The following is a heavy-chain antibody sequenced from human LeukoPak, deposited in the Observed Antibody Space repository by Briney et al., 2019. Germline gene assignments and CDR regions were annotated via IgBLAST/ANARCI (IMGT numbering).Heavy chain of an antibody. CDR1: GFTFSTYA. J-gene: IGHJ4*02. CDR3: AKDYGDRRPCYFNY. Sequence: GGSLRLSCAATGFTFSTYAMNWVRQAPGKGLEWFSGISGSGLGTYYTDSVKGRFTISRDNSKNTLYLQMNSLTAEDTAVCYCAKDYGDRRPCYFNYWGQGTLVTVSS. V-gene: IGHV3-23*01. CDR2: ISGSGLGT. D-gene: IGHD4-17*01.